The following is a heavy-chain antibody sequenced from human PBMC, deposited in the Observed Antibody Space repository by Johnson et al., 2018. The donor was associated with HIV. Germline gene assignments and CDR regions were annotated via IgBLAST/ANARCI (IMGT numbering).Heavy chain of an antibody. CDR1: GLTFSTYA. J-gene: IGHJ3*01. CDR2: ISYDGSNK. Sequence: VQLVESGGGVVQPGRSLRLSCAASGLTFSTYAMHWVRQAPGKGLEWVAAISYDGSNKYYADSVKCRFTISRDNSKNTLFLQMNNLRAEDTAMYYCARAKDAAYTYDALDVWGHGTMVIVSA. V-gene: IGHV3-30*04. CDR3: ARAKDAAYTYDALDV. D-gene: IGHD5-24*01.